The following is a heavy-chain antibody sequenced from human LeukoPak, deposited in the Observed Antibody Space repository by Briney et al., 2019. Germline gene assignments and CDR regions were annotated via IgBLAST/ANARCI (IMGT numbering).Heavy chain of an antibody. V-gene: IGHV5-51*01. D-gene: IGHD4-11*01. Sequence: GESLKISCKGSGYSFTSYWIGWVRQMPGKGLEWMGIIYPGDSDTRYSPSFQGQVTISADKSISTAYLQWSSLKESDTAMYYCARLSDSNYAYYYYYYMDVWGKGTTVTVSS. J-gene: IGHJ6*03. CDR2: IYPGDSDT. CDR1: GYSFTSYW. CDR3: ARLSDSNYAYYYYYYMDV.